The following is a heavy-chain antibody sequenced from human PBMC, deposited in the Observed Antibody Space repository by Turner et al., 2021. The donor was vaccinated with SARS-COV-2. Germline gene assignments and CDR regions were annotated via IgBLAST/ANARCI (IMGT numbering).Heavy chain of an antibody. V-gene: IGHV3-74*01. D-gene: IGHD1-26*01. CDR2: INSDGSST. Sequence: EVQLLESGGGLVQPGGSLRLSCAASGFTFSSYWMHWVRQAPGKGLVWVSRINSDGSSTSYADSVKGRFTISRDNAMNTLYLQMNSLRAEDTAVYYCAREGVGVTYYSDYWGQGTLVTVSS. J-gene: IGHJ4*02. CDR3: AREGVGVTYYSDY. CDR1: GFTFSSYW.